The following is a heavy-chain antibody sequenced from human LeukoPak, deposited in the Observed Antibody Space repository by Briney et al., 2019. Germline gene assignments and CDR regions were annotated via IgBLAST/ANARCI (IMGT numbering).Heavy chain of an antibody. CDR1: GDSISSTSYY. CDR3: ASRVYGLGSFNY. D-gene: IGHD3-10*01. Sequence: SETLSLTCTVSGDSISSTSYYWDWLRQPPGKGLEWIGSIYNSGTTYYNPSLKSRVTISVGTSKNQFSLKVSSVTAADTAVYYCASRVYGLGSFNYWGQGTLVTVSS. CDR2: IYNSGTT. V-gene: IGHV4-39*01. J-gene: IGHJ4*01.